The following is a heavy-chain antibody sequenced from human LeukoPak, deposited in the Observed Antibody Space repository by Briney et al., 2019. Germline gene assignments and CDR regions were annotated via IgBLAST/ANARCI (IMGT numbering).Heavy chain of an antibody. Sequence: GGSLRLSCAASGFTFSNYAMHWVRQAPGKGLEWVAVISYDGSNKYYADSVKGRFTISRDNSKNTLYLQMNSLRAEDTAVYYCARERCSSTSCYTYYYYGMDVWGQGTTVTVSS. CDR1: GFTFSNYA. D-gene: IGHD2-2*01. CDR3: ARERCSSTSCYTYYYYGMDV. CDR2: ISYDGSNK. V-gene: IGHV3-30-3*01. J-gene: IGHJ6*02.